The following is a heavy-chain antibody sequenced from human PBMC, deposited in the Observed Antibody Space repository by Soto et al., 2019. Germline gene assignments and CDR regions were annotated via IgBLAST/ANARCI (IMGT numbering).Heavy chain of an antibody. CDR3: ARDESDAFDI. V-gene: IGHV3-30-3*01. CDR2: ISYDGSNK. CDR1: GFTFSSYA. Sequence: QVQLVESGGGVVQPGRPLRLSCAASGFTFSSYAMHWVRQAPGKGLEWVAVISYDGSNKYYADSVKGRFTISGDNSKNTLYLQMNSLRAEDTAVYYCARDESDAFDIWGQVTMVTVSS. J-gene: IGHJ3*02.